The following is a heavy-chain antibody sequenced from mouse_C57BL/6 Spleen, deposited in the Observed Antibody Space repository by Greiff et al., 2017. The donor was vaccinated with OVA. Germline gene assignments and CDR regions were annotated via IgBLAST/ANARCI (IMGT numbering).Heavy chain of an antibody. CDR1: GYSITSGYY. J-gene: IGHJ4*01. CDR3: ARDYGSSYPYAMDY. D-gene: IGHD1-1*01. V-gene: IGHV3-6*01. CDR2: ISYDGSN. Sequence: EVQLQQSGPGLVKPSQSLSLTCSVTGYSITSGYYWNWIRQFPGNKLEWMGYISYDGSNNYNPSLKNRISITRDTSKNQFFLKLNSVTTEDTATYYCARDYGSSYPYAMDYWGQGTSVTVSS.